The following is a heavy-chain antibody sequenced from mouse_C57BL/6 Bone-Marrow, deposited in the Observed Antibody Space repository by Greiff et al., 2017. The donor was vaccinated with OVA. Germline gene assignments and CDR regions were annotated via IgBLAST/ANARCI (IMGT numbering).Heavy chain of an antibody. CDR3: VYYGNPFYYEVDY. CDR2: IDPSDSET. J-gene: IGHJ4*01. V-gene: IGHV1-52*01. CDR1: GYTFTSYW. Sequence: QVQLQQPGAELVRPGSSVKLSCKASGYTFTSYWMHWVKQRPIQGLEWIGNIDPSDSETHYNQKFKDKATLTVDKSSSTAYMQLSSLTSEDSAVDYCVYYGNPFYYEVDYWGQGTSVTVSS. D-gene: IGHD2-1*01.